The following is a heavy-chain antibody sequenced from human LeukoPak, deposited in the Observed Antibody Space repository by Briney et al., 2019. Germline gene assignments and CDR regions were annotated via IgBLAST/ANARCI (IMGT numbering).Heavy chain of an antibody. V-gene: IGHV1-2*02. CDR2: IHPGTGDT. CDR1: GYSFRDHH. Sequence: ASVRVSCKALGYSFRDHHVIWVRQAPGQGLEWMGWIHPGTGDTKFGQNFQGRLTMTWDTSITTAYMNLIELTSDDTAVYYCSSHYGPGPVWGQGTLVTASS. CDR3: SSHYGPGPV. D-gene: IGHD3-10*01. J-gene: IGHJ4*02.